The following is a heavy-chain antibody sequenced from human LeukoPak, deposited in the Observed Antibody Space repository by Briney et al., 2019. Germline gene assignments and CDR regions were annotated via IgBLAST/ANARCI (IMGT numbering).Heavy chain of an antibody. CDR3: ARSRFLPGIAAAAGDDFDY. J-gene: IGHJ4*02. CDR2: ISAYNGNT. V-gene: IGHV1-18*04. D-gene: IGHD6-13*01. Sequence: ASVKVSCKASGYTFTSYGISWVRQAPGQGLEWMGWISAYNGNTNYAQKLQGRVTMTTDTSTSTAYMELRSLRSDDTAAYYCARSRFLPGIAAAAGDDFDYWGQGTLVTVSS. CDR1: GYTFTSYG.